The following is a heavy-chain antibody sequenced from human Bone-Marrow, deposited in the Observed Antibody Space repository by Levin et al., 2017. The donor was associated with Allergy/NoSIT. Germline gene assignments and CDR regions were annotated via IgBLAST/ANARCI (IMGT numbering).Heavy chain of an antibody. CDR1: GYIFPSYG. V-gene: IGHV1-18*01. Sequence: GESLKISCKASGYIFPSYGISWVRQAPGQGLEWMGWISGYSGHTNYAQKFQDRVNMTTDTSTSTAYMELRSLRSDDPAVYYCARDVFERMFFGVVTPFDYWGQGSLVTVSS. CDR3: ARDVFERMFFGVVTPFDY. J-gene: IGHJ4*02. D-gene: IGHD3-3*01. CDR2: ISGYSGHT.